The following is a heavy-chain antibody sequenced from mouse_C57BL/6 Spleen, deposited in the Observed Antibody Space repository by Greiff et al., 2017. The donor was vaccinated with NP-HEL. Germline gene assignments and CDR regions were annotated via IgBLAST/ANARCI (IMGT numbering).Heavy chain of an antibody. CDR2: ISYDGSH. J-gene: IGHJ2*01. V-gene: IGHV3-6*01. CDR1: GYSITRGYY. CDR3: ARALYYGLDY. Sequence: EVQLVESGPGLVKPSQSLSLTCSVTGYSITRGYYWNWLRQFPGNQLEWMGYISYDGSHNYHPSLKNRISITRDTSKNQFFLKLNSVTTEDTATYYCARALYYGLDYWGQGTTLTVSS. D-gene: IGHD2-1*01.